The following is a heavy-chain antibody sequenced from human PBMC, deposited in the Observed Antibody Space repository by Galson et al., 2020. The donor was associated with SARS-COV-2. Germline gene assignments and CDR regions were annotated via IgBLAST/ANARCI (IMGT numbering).Heavy chain of an antibody. J-gene: IGHJ3*02. CDR3: TRDVSGGASDI. CDR2: ISHDGKIQ. V-gene: IGHV3-30*04. D-gene: IGHD1-26*01. CDR1: GFTFTHYA. Sequence: GRSLRLSCADSGFTFTHYAMHWVRQAHGTGSEWQTGISHDGKIQVYADSVKGRFTISRDNSGNMVFLQIVSLRPDDTALYYCTRDVSGGASDIWGQGTMVTVSS.